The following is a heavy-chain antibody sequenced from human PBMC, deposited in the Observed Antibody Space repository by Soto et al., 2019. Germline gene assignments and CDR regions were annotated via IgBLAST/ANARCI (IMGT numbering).Heavy chain of an antibody. CDR2: IIPIFGTA. CDR3: ARGWGELLHPYYYYGMDV. Sequence: APVEVSSKASGGTFSSNSISWVRQAPRQGVEWMGGIIPIFGTANYAQKFQGRVTITADESTSTAYMELSSLRSEDTAVYYCARGWGELLHPYYYYGMDVWGQGTTVTVSS. D-gene: IGHD1-26*01. V-gene: IGHV1-69*13. J-gene: IGHJ6*02. CDR1: GGTFSSNS.